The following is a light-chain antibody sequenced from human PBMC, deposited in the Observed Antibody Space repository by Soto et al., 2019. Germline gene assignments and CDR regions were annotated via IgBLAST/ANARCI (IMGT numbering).Light chain of an antibody. CDR3: SSYTSSSTYV. Sequence: QSALTXPPSVSGSPGQSVAISCTGTSSDVGSYNRVSWYQQSPGTAPKLIIYEVNNRPSGVPDRFSGSKSGNTASLTISGLQAEDEADYYCSSYTSSSTYVFGTGTKVTVL. CDR2: EVN. J-gene: IGLJ1*01. CDR1: SSDVGSYNR. V-gene: IGLV2-18*02.